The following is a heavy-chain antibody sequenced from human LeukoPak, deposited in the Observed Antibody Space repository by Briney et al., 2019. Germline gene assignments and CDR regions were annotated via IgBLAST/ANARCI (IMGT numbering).Heavy chain of an antibody. CDR3: ASGDDAFDI. CDR2: IYHSGST. D-gene: IGHD3-10*01. J-gene: IGHJ3*02. CDR1: GGSISNSNW. Sequence: SETLSLTCAVSGGSISNSNWWTWVRQSPGKGLEWIGEIYHSGSTNYNPSLKSRVTISVDKSQNQFSLKLSSVTAADTAVDYCASGDDAFDIWGQGTMVTVSS. V-gene: IGHV4-4*02.